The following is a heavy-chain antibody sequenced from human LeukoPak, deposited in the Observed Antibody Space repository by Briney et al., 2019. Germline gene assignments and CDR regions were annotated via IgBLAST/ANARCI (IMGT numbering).Heavy chain of an antibody. Sequence: SETLSLTCAVYGGSFSGYYWSWIRQPPGKGLEWIGEINHSGSTNYNPSLKSRVTISVDTSKNQFSLKLSSVTAADTAVYYCARGGVQLSKNYGNFDYWGQGTLVTVSS. J-gene: IGHJ4*02. CDR3: ARGGVQLSKNYGNFDY. V-gene: IGHV4-34*01. CDR2: INHSGST. CDR1: GGSFSGYY. D-gene: IGHD3-10*01.